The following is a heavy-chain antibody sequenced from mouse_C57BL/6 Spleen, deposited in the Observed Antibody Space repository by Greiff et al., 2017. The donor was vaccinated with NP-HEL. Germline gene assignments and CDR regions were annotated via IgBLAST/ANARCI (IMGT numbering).Heavy chain of an antibody. V-gene: IGHV1-26*01. CDR1: GYTFTDYY. Sequence: EVQLQQSGPELVKPGASVKISCKASGYTFTDYYMNWVKQSHGKSLEWIGDINPNNGGTSYNQKFKGKATLTVDKSSSTAYMELRSLTSEDSAVYYCARSELGSYFDYWGQGTTLTVSS. CDR3: ARSELGSYFDY. J-gene: IGHJ2*01. D-gene: IGHD4-1*01. CDR2: INPNNGGT.